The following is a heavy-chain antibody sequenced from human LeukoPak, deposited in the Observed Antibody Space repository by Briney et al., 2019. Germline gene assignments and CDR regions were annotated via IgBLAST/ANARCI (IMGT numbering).Heavy chain of an antibody. Sequence: ASVKVSCKASGGTFSSYAISWVRQAPGQGLEWMGGIIPIFGTANYAQKFQGRVTITADKSTSTAYMELSSLRSEDTAVYYCARDYGSGSYGSSYYYYYYMDVWGKGTTVTVSS. V-gene: IGHV1-69*06. D-gene: IGHD3-10*01. CDR2: IIPIFGTA. J-gene: IGHJ6*03. CDR1: GGTFSSYA. CDR3: ARDYGSGSYGSSYYYYYYMDV.